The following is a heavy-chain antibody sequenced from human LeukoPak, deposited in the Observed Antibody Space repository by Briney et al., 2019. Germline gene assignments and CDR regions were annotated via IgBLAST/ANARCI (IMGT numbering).Heavy chain of an antibody. CDR1: GFSFSSFA. Sequence: PGGSLRLSCAASGFSFSSFAFHWVRQAPGKGLEGVAVISSDGGNIYYADSVTGRTLISRDNSKNTLYLIFYSLKPEDTAVYYCARDRGPTIAVPYYFDFWGQGTVVTVSS. J-gene: IGHJ4*02. CDR3: ARDRGPTIAVPYYFDF. D-gene: IGHD6-19*01. V-gene: IGHV3-30*04. CDR2: ISSDGGNI.